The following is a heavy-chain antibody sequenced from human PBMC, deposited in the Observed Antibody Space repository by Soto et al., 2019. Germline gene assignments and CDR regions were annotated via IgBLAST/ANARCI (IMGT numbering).Heavy chain of an antibody. CDR2: ICYDGSNK. V-gene: IGHV3-33*01. Sequence: GGSLRLSCAASGFTFSSYGMHWVRQAPGKGLEWVAVICYDGSNKYYADSVKGRFTISRDNSKNTLYLQMNSLRAEDTAVYYCARDLAEQPNEKTDYYYYYGMDVWGQGTTVTVSS. CDR3: ARDLAEQPNEKTDYYYYYGMDV. J-gene: IGHJ6*02. CDR1: GFTFSSYG. D-gene: IGHD6-13*01.